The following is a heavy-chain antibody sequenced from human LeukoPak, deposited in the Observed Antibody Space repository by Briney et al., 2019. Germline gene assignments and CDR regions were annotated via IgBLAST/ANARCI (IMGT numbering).Heavy chain of an antibody. Sequence: PSETLSLTRAVYGGSFSGYYWSWIRQPPGKGLEWIGEINHSGSTNYNPSLKSRVTISVDTSKNQFSLKLSSVTAADTAVYYCARGRGDSSGYYYFQHWGQGTLVTVSS. D-gene: IGHD3-22*01. V-gene: IGHV4-34*01. CDR3: ARGRGDSSGYYYFQH. CDR1: GGSFSGYY. J-gene: IGHJ1*01. CDR2: INHSGST.